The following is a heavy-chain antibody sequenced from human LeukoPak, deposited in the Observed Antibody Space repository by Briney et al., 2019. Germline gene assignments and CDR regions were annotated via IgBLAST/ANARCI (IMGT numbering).Heavy chain of an antibody. D-gene: IGHD3-10*01. Sequence: SETLSLTCAVSGGSLSGYYWSWIRQPPGKGLECIGYIHYTGSTNYNPSLKSRVTISVDTSKNQFSLKLSSVTAADTAIYYCARGGYYGSGNDFRFDPWGQGTLVTVSS. J-gene: IGHJ5*02. CDR1: GGSLSGYY. V-gene: IGHV4-59*01. CDR3: ARGGYYGSGNDFRFDP. CDR2: IHYTGST.